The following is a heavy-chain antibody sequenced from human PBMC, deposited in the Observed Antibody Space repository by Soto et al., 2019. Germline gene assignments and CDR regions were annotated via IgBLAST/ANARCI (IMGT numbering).Heavy chain of an antibody. CDR3: ARVGYYYDSSPAGY. CDR1: GFTFRNHW. D-gene: IGHD3-22*01. J-gene: IGHJ4*02. CDR2: VNSDGSST. Sequence: PGGSLRLSCAASGFTFRNHWMHWVRQAPGKGLVWVSRVNSDGSSTNYADSVKGRFTVSRDNVKNTLYLQMNSLKVEDTAVYYCARVGYYYDSSPAGYWGQGTLVTVSS. V-gene: IGHV3-74*01.